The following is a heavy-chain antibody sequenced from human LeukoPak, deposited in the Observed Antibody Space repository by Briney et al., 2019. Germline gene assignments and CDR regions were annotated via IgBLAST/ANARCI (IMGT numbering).Heavy chain of an antibody. J-gene: IGHJ4*02. V-gene: IGHV4-39*07. D-gene: IGHD3-22*01. Sequence: SSETLSLTCAVSGGSISSSSYYWGWIRQPPGKGLEWIGSIYYSGSTYYNPSLKSRVTISVDTSKNQFSLKLSSVTAADTAVYYCARGAYDSTFRVFRYWGQGTLVTVSS. CDR2: IYYSGST. CDR1: GGSISSSSYY. CDR3: ARGAYDSTFRVFRY.